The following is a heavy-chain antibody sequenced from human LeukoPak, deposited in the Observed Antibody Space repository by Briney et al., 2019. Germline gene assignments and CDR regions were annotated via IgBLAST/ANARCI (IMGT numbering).Heavy chain of an antibody. Sequence: GGSLRLSCSASGFTFSSYAMTWVRQAPGKGLEWVSASTGSGGTTYYADTVMGRFTISRDNSKNTLYLQMNSLRAEDTAVYYCAKLQSDGLRTYYGMDVWGQGTTVTVSS. CDR2: STGSGGTT. V-gene: IGHV3-23*01. D-gene: IGHD4-17*01. CDR3: AKLQSDGLRTYYGMDV. J-gene: IGHJ6*02. CDR1: GFTFSSYA.